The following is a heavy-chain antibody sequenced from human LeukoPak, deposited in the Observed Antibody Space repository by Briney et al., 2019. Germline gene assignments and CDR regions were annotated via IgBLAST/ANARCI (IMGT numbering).Heavy chain of an antibody. J-gene: IGHJ6*02. D-gene: IGHD6-19*01. CDR3: ARTEEGGWSAFYYYYGMDV. Sequence: GGSLRLSCAASGFTFSSYSMNWVRQAPGKGLEWVAVISYDGSNKYYADSVKGRFTISRDNSKNTLYLQMNSLRAEDTAVYYCARTEEGGWSAFYYYYGMDVWGQGTTVTVSS. V-gene: IGHV3-30*03. CDR1: GFTFSSYS. CDR2: ISYDGSNK.